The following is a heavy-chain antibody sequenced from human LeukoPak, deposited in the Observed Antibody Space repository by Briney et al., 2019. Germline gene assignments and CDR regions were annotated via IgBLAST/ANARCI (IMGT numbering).Heavy chain of an antibody. V-gene: IGHV4-39*01. J-gene: IGHJ4*02. Sequence: SETLSLTCTVSGGSMSSGHNFWGWLRQPPGKGLEWIGTIYYRGSSYYNPSHKSRVIMSVDPSRNQFSLKLSSVSAADTAVYYCASSRGYTNSWADYWGQGTLVTVSS. CDR1: GGSMSSGHNF. CDR2: IYYRGSS. CDR3: ASSRGYTNSWADY. D-gene: IGHD5-18*01.